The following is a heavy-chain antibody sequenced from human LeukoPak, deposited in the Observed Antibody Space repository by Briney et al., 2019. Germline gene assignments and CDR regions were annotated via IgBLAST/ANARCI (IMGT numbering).Heavy chain of an antibody. CDR2: VHFSGST. D-gene: IGHD3-22*01. V-gene: IGHV4-4*07. CDR3: ARDDSSRDDSGGYHY. CDR1: NVSVTSHH. Sequence: SETLSLTCAVFNVSVTSHHWAWIRQPAGRGLEWVGRVHFSGSTNYNPFLRSRVALSLDKTKNELSLTLKSVSAADTAVYYCARDDSSRDDSGGYHYWGRGVLVSVSS. J-gene: IGHJ4*02.